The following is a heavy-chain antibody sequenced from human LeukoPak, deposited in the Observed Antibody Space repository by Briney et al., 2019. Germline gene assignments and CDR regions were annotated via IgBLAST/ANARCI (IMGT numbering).Heavy chain of an antibody. D-gene: IGHD3-10*01. CDR2: IIPILGIA. CDR1: GGTFSSYT. V-gene: IGHV1-69*02. CDR3: ARIIGGSGIVDY. Sequence: SVKVSCKASGGTFSSYTISWVRQAPGQGLEWMGRIIPILGIANYARKFQGRVTITADKSTSTAYMELSSLRSEDTAVYYCARIIGGSGIVDYWGQGTLVTVSS. J-gene: IGHJ4*02.